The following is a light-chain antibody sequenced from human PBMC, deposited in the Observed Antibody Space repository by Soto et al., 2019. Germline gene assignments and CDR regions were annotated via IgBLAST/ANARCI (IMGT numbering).Light chain of an antibody. CDR3: QQYGYSFWT. CDR1: QSVSSSY. Sequence: EIVLTQSPGTLSLSPGERATLSCRASQSVSSSYLAWYQQKPGQAPRLLIYSASSRATGIPDRFSGSGSGTDYTLTISRLEPEDFAVYYCQQYGYSFWTFGQGTKVDI. CDR2: SAS. J-gene: IGKJ1*01. V-gene: IGKV3-20*01.